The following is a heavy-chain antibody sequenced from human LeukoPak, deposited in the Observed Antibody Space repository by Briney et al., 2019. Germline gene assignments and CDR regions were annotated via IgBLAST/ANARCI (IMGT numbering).Heavy chain of an antibody. CDR2: IIPILGIA. J-gene: IGHJ4*02. V-gene: IGHV1-69*04. Sequence: ASVKVSCKASGGTSSSYTISWVRQAPGQGLEWMGRIIPILGIANYAQKFQGRVTITADKSTSTAYMELSSLRSEDTAVYYCARDGDTAMYYFDYWGRGTLVTVSS. CDR1: GGTSSSYT. D-gene: IGHD5-18*01. CDR3: ARDGDTAMYYFDY.